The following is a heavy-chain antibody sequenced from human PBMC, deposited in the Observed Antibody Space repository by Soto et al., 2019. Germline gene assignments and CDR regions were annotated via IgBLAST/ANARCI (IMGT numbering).Heavy chain of an antibody. D-gene: IGHD5-12*01. CDR3: AKGGYSGYLDY. Sequence: SETLSLPWTVSGGSITIYTWSWIRQPPGKGLEWIGYFYYSGSTNYNPSLKSRVTISADTSKNQFSLRLSSVTAADTAVYHCAKGGYSGYLDYWGQGTLVTVS. CDR2: FYYSGST. CDR1: GGSITIYT. J-gene: IGHJ4*02. V-gene: IGHV4-59*13.